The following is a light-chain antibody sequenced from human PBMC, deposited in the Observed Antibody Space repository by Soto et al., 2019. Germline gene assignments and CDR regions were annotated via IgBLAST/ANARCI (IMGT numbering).Light chain of an antibody. CDR1: QSVSSIY. CDR2: GAS. V-gene: IGKV3-20*01. J-gene: IGKJ4*01. Sequence: ELVLTQSPGPLSLSPGERATLSCRASQSVSSIYLAWYQQKPGQAPRLLIYGASSRATGIPDRFSGSGSGTDFTLTISRLEPEDFAVYYCQQYGSSALTFGGGTKVDIK. CDR3: QQYGSSALT.